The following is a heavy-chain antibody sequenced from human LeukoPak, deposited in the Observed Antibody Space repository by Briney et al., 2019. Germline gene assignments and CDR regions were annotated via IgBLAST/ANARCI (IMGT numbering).Heavy chain of an antibody. Sequence: GGTLRLSCAASGFTFSSYGMSWVRQAPGKGLEWVSAISGSGGSTYYADSVKGRFTISRDNAKNTLYLQMNSLRAEDTAVYYCASEGTTGTTWGPDYWGQGTLVTVSS. D-gene: IGHD1-1*01. CDR2: ISGSGGST. J-gene: IGHJ4*02. CDR3: ASEGTTGTTWGPDY. CDR1: GFTFSSYG. V-gene: IGHV3-23*01.